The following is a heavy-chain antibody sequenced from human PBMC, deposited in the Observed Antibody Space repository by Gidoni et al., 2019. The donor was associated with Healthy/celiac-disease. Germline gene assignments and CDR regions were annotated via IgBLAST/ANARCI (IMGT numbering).Heavy chain of an antibody. Sequence: QVQLQQWGAGLLKPSETLSLTCAVYGGSFSGYYWSWIRQPPGKGLEWIGEINHSGSTNYNPSLKSRVTISVDTSKNQFSLKLSSVTAADTAVYYCARGVAGYSRPRWDYWGQGTLVTVSS. CDR2: INHSGST. D-gene: IGHD6-13*01. V-gene: IGHV4-34*01. J-gene: IGHJ4*02. CDR3: ARGVAGYSRPRWDY. CDR1: GGSFSGYY.